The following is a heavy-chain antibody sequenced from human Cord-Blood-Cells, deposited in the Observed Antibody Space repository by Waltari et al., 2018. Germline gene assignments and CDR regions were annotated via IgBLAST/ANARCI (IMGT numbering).Heavy chain of an antibody. D-gene: IGHD2-2*01. V-gene: IGHV4-39*01. Sequence: QLQLQESGPGLVKPSETLSLTCTVSGGSISSSSYYWGWIRQPPGKGLEWIGSIYYSVSNYDNPSLKSRVTISVDTSKNQFSLKLSSVTAADTAVYYCARHFGRNIVVVPAAIDYWGQGTLVTVSS. CDR1: GGSISSSSYY. CDR3: ARHFGRNIVVVPAAIDY. J-gene: IGHJ4*02. CDR2: IYYSVSN.